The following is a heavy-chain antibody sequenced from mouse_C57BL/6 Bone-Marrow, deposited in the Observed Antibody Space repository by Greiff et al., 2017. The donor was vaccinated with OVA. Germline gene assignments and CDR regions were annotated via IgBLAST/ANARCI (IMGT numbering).Heavy chain of an antibody. J-gene: IGHJ2*01. D-gene: IGHD1-1*01. CDR1: GFTFSSYG. V-gene: IGHV5-6*01. CDR2: ISSGGSYP. Sequence: EVQLVESGGDLVKPGGSLKLSCAASGFTFSSYGMSWVRQTPDKRLEWVATISSGGSYPYYPDSVKGRFTISRVNAKNTLYLQMSSLKSEDTAMYYSARHIYYYGSSYGYWGQGTTLTVSS. CDR3: ARHIYYYGSSYGY.